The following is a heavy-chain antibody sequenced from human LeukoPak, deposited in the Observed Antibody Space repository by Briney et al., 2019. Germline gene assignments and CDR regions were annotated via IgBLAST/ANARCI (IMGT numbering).Heavy chain of an antibody. Sequence: GGSLRLSCAASGFTFDDYAMHWVRQAPGKGLEWVSGISWNSGSIGYADSVKGRFTISRDNAKNSLYLQMNSLRAEDTALYYCAKDIWGSSTSCYDYWGQGTLVTVSS. CDR2: ISWNSGSI. D-gene: IGHD2-2*01. V-gene: IGHV3-9*01. CDR3: AKDIWGSSTSCYDY. J-gene: IGHJ4*02. CDR1: GFTFDDYA.